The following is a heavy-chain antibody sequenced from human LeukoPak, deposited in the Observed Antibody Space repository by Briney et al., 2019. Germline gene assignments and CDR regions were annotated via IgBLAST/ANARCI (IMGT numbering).Heavy chain of an antibody. J-gene: IGHJ6*03. CDR3: AKDRDGDYYYYYMDV. Sequence: LAGGSLRLSCAASGFTFDDYAMHWVRQAPGKGLEWVSGISWNSGSIGYADSVKGRFTISRDNAKNSLYLQMNGLRAEDMALYYCAKDRDGDYYYYYMDVWGKGTTVTVSS. CDR2: ISWNSGSI. D-gene: IGHD4-17*01. V-gene: IGHV3-9*03. CDR1: GFTFDDYA.